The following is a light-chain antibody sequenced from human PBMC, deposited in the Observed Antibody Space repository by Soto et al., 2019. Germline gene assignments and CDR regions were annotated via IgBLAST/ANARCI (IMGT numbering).Light chain of an antibody. CDR3: LQRASWRS. V-gene: IGKV3D-11*01. CDR2: DAS. Sequence: MLTQSPATLSLSPEDRAILSCRASQGVSISLGWYQQKPGQAPRLLIYDASNRATGIPERFSGSGSGTDFILTISSLEPEDFGVYYCLQRASWRSFGQGTKLEIK. CDR1: QGVSIS. J-gene: IGKJ2*01.